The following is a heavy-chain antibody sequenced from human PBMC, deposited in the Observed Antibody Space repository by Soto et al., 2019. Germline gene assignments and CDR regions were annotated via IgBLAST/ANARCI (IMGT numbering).Heavy chain of an antibody. D-gene: IGHD6-13*01. CDR2: INAGNGNT. Sequence: GASVKVSCKASGYTFTSYAMHWVRQAPGQRLEWMGWINAGNGNTKYSQKFQGRVTITRDTSASTAYMELSSLRSEDTAVYYCARVLAAAGRYVFYPWGQGTLVTVSS. J-gene: IGHJ5*02. V-gene: IGHV1-3*01. CDR3: ARVLAAAGRYVFYP. CDR1: GYTFTSYA.